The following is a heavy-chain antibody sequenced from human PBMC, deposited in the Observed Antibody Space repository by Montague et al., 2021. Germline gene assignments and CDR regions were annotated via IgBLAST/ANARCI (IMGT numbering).Heavy chain of an antibody. CDR1: GFSFTSYA. J-gene: IGHJ6*02. Sequence: LRLSCAASGFSFTSYAVNWVRQAPGEGLEWVSSITDIGPGTYYADSVKGRFTISRDNSKNTLYLQMNSLRVDDTAEYYCAKASKKLRNYYFTMDVWGQGTTVTVSS. V-gene: IGHV3-23*01. CDR2: ITDIGPGT. CDR3: AKASKKLRNYYFTMDV.